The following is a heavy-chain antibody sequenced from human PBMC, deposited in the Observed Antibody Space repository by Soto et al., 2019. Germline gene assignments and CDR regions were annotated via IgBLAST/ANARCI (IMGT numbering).Heavy chain of an antibody. CDR3: ARDNTYYYDSSGHYSEYFQH. Sequence: QVQLVESGGGVVQPGRSLRLSCAASGFTFSSYGMHWVRQAPGKGLEWVAVIWYDGSNKYYADSVKGRFTISRDNSKNTLYLQMNSLRAEDTAVYYCARDNTYYYDSSGHYSEYFQHWGQGTLVTVSS. J-gene: IGHJ1*01. CDR1: GFTFSSYG. CDR2: IWYDGSNK. D-gene: IGHD3-22*01. V-gene: IGHV3-33*01.